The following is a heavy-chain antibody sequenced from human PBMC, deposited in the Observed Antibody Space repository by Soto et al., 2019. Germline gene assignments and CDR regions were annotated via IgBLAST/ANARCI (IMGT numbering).Heavy chain of an antibody. CDR3: ASGWFGEFVYYFDY. V-gene: IGHV1-18*01. CDR2: ISSYNDYT. CDR1: GYSFTSYG. Sequence: ASVKVSCKASGYSFTSYGLSWVRQAPGHGLEWMGWISSYNDYTDYAQKLQGRVTMTTDTSTSTAYMELRSLRSDDTAVYYCASGWFGEFVYYFDYWGQGTLVTVSS. D-gene: IGHD3-10*01. J-gene: IGHJ4*02.